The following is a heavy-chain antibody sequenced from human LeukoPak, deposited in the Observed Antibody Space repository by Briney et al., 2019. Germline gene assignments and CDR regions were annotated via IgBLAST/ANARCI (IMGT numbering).Heavy chain of an antibody. CDR1: GITFSRYV. CDR3: AKGVGYEKEYYFDY. CDR2: ISGSGGRT. D-gene: IGHD5-12*01. J-gene: IGHJ4*02. V-gene: IGHV3-23*01. Sequence: GGSLRLSCAASGITFSRYVLSWVRQAPGKGLEWVSAISGSGGRTDYADSVKGRFTISRDNSKNTLDLQMNSLRAEDTAVYYCAKGVGYEKEYYFDYWGQGTLVTVSS.